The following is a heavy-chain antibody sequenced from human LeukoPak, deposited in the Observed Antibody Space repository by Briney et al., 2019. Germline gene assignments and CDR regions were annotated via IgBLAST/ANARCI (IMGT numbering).Heavy chain of an antibody. CDR3: AREVRGLDP. Sequence: GGSLRLSCEASGFTFSGHWMSWVRQAPGKGREWVGNIKQDGSEKSYVDSVKGRFTISRDNAKNLLYLQMNSLRVEDTAVYYCAREVRGLDPWGQGTLVTVSS. V-gene: IGHV3-7*03. CDR2: IKQDGSEK. CDR1: GFTFSGHW. J-gene: IGHJ5*02. D-gene: IGHD4/OR15-4a*01.